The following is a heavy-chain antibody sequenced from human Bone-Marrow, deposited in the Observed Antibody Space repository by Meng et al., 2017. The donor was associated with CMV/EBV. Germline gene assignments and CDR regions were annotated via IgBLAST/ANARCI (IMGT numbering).Heavy chain of an antibody. V-gene: IGHV3-74*01. Sequence: EVQLVVSGGDLVQRGGSLRLSCAASGFTFSGYWMHWVRQAPVKGLVWVSRISGDATETVYADSVKGRFTISRDNAKNSLYLQMNSLRAEDTAVYYCARDPGGSYSPFDYWGQGTLVTVSS. CDR3: ARDPGGSYSPFDY. CDR2: ISGDATET. D-gene: IGHD1-26*01. J-gene: IGHJ4*02. CDR1: GFTFSGYW.